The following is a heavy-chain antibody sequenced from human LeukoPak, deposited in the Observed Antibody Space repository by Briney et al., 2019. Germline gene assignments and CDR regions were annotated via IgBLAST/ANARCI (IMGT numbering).Heavy chain of an antibody. J-gene: IGHJ4*02. CDR2: INSDGSST. CDR3: AKDRIQNYGGGTNFDY. CDR1: GFTFSSYW. Sequence: PGGSLRLSCAASGFTFSSYWMHWVRQAPGKGLVWVSRINSDGSSTNYADSVKGRFTISRDNAKNTLYLQMNSLRAEDTAVYYCAKDRIQNYGGGTNFDYWGQGMLVTVSS. D-gene: IGHD1-7*01. V-gene: IGHV3-74*01.